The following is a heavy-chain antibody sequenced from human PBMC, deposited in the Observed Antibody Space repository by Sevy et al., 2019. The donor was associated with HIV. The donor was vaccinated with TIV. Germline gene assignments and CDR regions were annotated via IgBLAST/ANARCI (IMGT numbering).Heavy chain of an antibody. J-gene: IGHJ4*02. CDR1: GFTFSSNS. Sequence: GGSLRLSCAASGFTFSSNSMNWVRQAPGKGLEWVSSISTSSSYIYYADSEKGRFTISRDNAKNSLYLQMNSLRAEDTAVYYCARDAVGGSYWEFDYWGQGTLVTVSS. CDR2: ISTSSSYI. CDR3: ARDAVGGSYWEFDY. V-gene: IGHV3-21*01. D-gene: IGHD1-26*01.